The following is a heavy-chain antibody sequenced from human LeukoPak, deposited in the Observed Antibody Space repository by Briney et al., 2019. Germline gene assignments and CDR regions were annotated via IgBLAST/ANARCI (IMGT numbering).Heavy chain of an antibody. J-gene: IGHJ4*02. CDR2: IYYSGST. D-gene: IGHD3-22*01. CDR1: GGSISSYY. CDR3: ATYSSGYYYVAY. V-gene: IGHV4-59*01. Sequence: SETLSLTCTVSGGSISSYYWSWIRQPPGKGLEWIGYIYYSGSTNYNPSLKSRVTISVDTSKNQFSLKLSSVTAADSAVYYCATYSSGYYYVAYWGQGTLVTVSS.